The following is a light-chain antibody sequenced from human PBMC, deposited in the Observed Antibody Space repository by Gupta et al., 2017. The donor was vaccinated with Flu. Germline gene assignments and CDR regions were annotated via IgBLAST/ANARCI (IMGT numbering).Light chain of an antibody. CDR1: SSEVGGYNY. CDR3: SSYTSSNSLE. V-gene: IGLV2-14*01. J-gene: IGLJ3*02. Sequence: QSALTQPASVSGSPGQSITISCTGTSSEVGGYNYVPWYQQHPGKAPKLMIYEVINRPSGVSNRFSGSKSGNTASLTISGLQAEDEADYYCSSYTSSNSLEFGGGTKLTVL. CDR2: EVI.